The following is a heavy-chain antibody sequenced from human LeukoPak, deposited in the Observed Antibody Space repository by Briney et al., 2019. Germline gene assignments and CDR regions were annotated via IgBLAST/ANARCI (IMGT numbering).Heavy chain of an antibody. Sequence: GGSLRLSCAASGFTFSSYCMHWVRQAPGKGRVWVSRINSDGSSTSYADSVKGRFTISRDNAKNTLYLQMNSLRAEDTAVYYCARAYYFDYWGQGTLVTVSS. J-gene: IGHJ4*02. V-gene: IGHV3-74*01. CDR1: GFTFSSYC. CDR2: INSDGSST. CDR3: ARAYYFDY.